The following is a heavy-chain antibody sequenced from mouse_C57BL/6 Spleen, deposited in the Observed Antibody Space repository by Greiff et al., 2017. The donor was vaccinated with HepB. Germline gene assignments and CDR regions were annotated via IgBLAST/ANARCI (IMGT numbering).Heavy chain of an antibody. D-gene: IGHD6-1*01. V-gene: IGHV5-4*01. Sequence: EVKLMESGGGLVKPGGSLKLSCAASGFTFSSYAMSWVRQTPEKRLEWVATISDGGSYTYYPDNVKGRFTISRYNAKNNLYLQMSHLKSEDTAMYYCAKDQCLECAMGYCGQGTSVTVSS. J-gene: IGHJ4*01. CDR1: GFTFSSYA. CDR3: AKDQCLECAMGY. CDR2: ISDGGSYT.